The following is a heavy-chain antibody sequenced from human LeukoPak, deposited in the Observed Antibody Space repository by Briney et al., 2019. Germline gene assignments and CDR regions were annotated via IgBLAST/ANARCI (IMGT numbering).Heavy chain of an antibody. V-gene: IGHV3-21*01. CDR1: GFSFSSYG. Sequence: GGSLRLSCACSGFSFSSYGMAWVRQVPGTGLEWVSAISNSGGATFYADSVKGRFTISRDNAKNTLYPQMNSLRAEDTAVYYCARDPPGYSFDYWGQGTLVTVSS. D-gene: IGHD2-15*01. CDR3: ARDPPGYSFDY. CDR2: ISNSGGAT. J-gene: IGHJ4*02.